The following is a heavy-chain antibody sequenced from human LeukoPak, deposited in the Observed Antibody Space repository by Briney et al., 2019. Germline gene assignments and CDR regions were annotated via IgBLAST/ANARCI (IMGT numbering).Heavy chain of an antibody. CDR2: IKQDGSEK. CDR1: GFTFSSYW. Sequence: GALRLSFAASGFTFSSYWISWVRPAPGKGPELVANIKQDGSEKYYVVSVKGRFTISRDNAKNSLYLQMNSLRAEDTAVYYCARLEFNSGSYNYWGQGTLATVSS. CDR3: ARLEFNSGSYNY. J-gene: IGHJ4*02. D-gene: IGHD1-26*01. V-gene: IGHV3-7*03.